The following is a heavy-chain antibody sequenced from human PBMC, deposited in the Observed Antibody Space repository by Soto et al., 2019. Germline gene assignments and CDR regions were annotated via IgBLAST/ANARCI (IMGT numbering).Heavy chain of an antibody. CDR1: GFSLSTSGMC. CDR2: IDWDDDK. J-gene: IGHJ6*02. V-gene: IGHV2-70*11. D-gene: IGHD5-12*01. CDR3: ARTQIVATIEHYYYYGMDV. Sequence: SGPTLVNPTQTLTLTCTFSGFSLSTSGMCVSWIRQPPGKALEWLARIDWDDDKYYSTSLKTRLTISKDTSKNQVVLTMTNMDPVDTATYYCARTQIVATIEHYYYYGMDVWGQGTTVTVSS.